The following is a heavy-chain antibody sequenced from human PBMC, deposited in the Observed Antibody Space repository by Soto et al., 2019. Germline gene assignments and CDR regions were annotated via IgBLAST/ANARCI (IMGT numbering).Heavy chain of an antibody. D-gene: IGHD6-19*01. CDR2: INHSGST. Sequence: SETLSLTCAVYGGSFSVYYWSWIRQPPGKGLEWIGEINHSGSTNYNPSLKSRVTISVDTSKNQFSLKLSSVTAADTAVYYCARGRIRGWWLHWGQGTLVTVSS. V-gene: IGHV4-34*01. J-gene: IGHJ4*02. CDR3: ARGRIRGWWLH. CDR1: GGSFSVYY.